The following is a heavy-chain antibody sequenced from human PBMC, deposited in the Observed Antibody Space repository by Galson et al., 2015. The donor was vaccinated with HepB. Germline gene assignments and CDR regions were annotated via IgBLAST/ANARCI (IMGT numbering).Heavy chain of an antibody. D-gene: IGHD3-3*01. V-gene: IGHV1-69*13. J-gene: IGHJ3*02. Sequence: SVKVSCKASGGTFSSNAISWVRQAPGQGLEWMGGIIPIFGTANYARKFQGRVTITADESTSTAYMELSSLRSEDTAVYYCATSTYYDFWSGYYRQGAFDIWGQGTMVTVSS. CDR3: ATSTYYDFWSGYYRQGAFDI. CDR2: IIPIFGTA. CDR1: GGTFSSNA.